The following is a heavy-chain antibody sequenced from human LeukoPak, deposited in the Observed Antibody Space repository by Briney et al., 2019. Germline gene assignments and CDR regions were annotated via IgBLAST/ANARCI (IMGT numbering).Heavy chain of an antibody. CDR3: ARGYSYDSGTFDY. CDR1: GYTFTGYY. Sequence: GASVKASCKASGYTFTGYYMHWVRQAPGQGLEWMGWINPNSGGTNYAQKFQGRVTMTRDTSISTAYMELSRLRSDDTAVYYCARGYSYDSGTFDYWGQGTLVTVSS. J-gene: IGHJ4*02. D-gene: IGHD3-22*01. CDR2: INPNSGGT. V-gene: IGHV1-2*02.